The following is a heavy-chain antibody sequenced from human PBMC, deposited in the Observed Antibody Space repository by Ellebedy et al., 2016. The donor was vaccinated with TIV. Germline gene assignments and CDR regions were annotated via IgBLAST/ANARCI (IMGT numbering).Heavy chain of an antibody. D-gene: IGHD6-13*01. J-gene: IGHJ6*03. CDR3: ARHSGSSWSDYYYYMDV. CDR2: INHSGST. CDR1: GGSFSGYY. V-gene: IGHV4-34*01. Sequence: SETLSLTCAVYGGSFSGYYWSWIRQPPGKGLEWIGEINHSGSTNYNPSLKSRVTISVDTSKNQFSLKLSSVTAADTAVYYCARHSGSSWSDYYYYMDVWGKGTTVTVSS.